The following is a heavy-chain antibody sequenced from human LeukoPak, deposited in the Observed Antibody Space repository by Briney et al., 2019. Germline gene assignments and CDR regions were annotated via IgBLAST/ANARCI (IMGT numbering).Heavy chain of an antibody. Sequence: GGSLRLSCAASGFTFSSYAMSWVRQAPGKGLEWVSAISGSGGNTYYADSVKGRFTISRDNSKDTLYLQMNSLRAEDTAVYYCAKDVAGTLYYFDYWGQGTLVTVSS. D-gene: IGHD6-19*01. J-gene: IGHJ4*02. V-gene: IGHV3-23*01. CDR1: GFTFSSYA. CDR2: ISGSGGNT. CDR3: AKDVAGTLYYFDY.